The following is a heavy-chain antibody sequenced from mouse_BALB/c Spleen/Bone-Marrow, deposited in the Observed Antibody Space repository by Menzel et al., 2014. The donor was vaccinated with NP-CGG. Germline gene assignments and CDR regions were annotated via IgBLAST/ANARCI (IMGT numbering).Heavy chain of an antibody. Sequence: EVNVVESGGGLVKLGGSLKLSCAASGFTFSSYYMSWVRQTPEKRLELVAAINSNGGSTYYPDTVKGRFTIPRDNAKNTLYLQMSSLKSEDTALYYCARQGYPYFDYWGQGTTLTVSS. CDR3: ARQGYPYFDY. CDR2: INSNGGST. CDR1: GFTFSSYY. V-gene: IGHV5-6-2*01. J-gene: IGHJ2*01. D-gene: IGHD2-14*01.